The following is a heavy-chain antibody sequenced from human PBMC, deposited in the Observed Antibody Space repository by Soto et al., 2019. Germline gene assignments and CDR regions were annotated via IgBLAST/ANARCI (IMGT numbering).Heavy chain of an antibody. CDR3: ARGQQLVDSWFDP. CDR2: IIPILGIA. Sequence: QVQLVQSGAEVKKPGSSVKVSCKASGGTFSSYTISWVRQAPGQELEWMGRIIPILGIANYAQKFQGRVTITADKSTSTAYMELSSLRSEDTAVYYCARGQQLVDSWFDPWGQGTLVTVSS. J-gene: IGHJ5*02. D-gene: IGHD6-13*01. V-gene: IGHV1-69*02. CDR1: GGTFSSYT.